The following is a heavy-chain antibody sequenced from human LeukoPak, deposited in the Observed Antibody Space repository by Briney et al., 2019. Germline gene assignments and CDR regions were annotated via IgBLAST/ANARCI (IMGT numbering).Heavy chain of an antibody. CDR1: GYTFTGYY. V-gene: IGHV1-2*02. CDR3: ARWGDSSGYYYPALFDC. D-gene: IGHD3-22*01. Sequence: ASVKVSCKASGYTFTGYYMHWVRQAPGQGLEWMGWINPNSGGTNYAQNFQGRVTMTRDTSISTAYMGLSRLRSDDTAVYYCARWGDSSGYYYPALFDCWGQGTLVTVSS. CDR2: INPNSGGT. J-gene: IGHJ4*02.